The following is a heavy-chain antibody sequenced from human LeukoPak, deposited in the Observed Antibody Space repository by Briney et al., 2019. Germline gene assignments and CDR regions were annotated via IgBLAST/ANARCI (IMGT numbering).Heavy chain of an antibody. V-gene: IGHV1-46*01. J-gene: IGHJ5*02. Sequence: ASVKVSCKASGYPFINYYMHWVRQAPGQGLGWMGIINPSGGSTSYAQTFQGRVTMTRDTSTSTVYMELSSLRSEDTAVYYCARAQAWDSSDPNWFDPWGQGTLVTVSS. CDR2: INPSGGST. CDR3: ARAQAWDSSDPNWFDP. D-gene: IGHD6-19*01. CDR1: GYPFINYY.